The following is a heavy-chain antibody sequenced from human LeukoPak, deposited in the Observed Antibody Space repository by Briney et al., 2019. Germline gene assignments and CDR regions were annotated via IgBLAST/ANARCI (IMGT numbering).Heavy chain of an antibody. J-gene: IGHJ4*02. V-gene: IGHV3-15*01. D-gene: IGHD1-26*01. Sequence: GGSLRLSCADPGFTVSDAWVIWVRQGPRKGLEWVGRIKSEADGGAAEYAAPMKGRFTISRDDSKNTLYLQMNSLKTDDTAVYYCATDLRWELQFDYWGQGTLVTVSS. CDR3: ATDLRWELQFDY. CDR1: GFTVSDAW. CDR2: IKSEADGGAA.